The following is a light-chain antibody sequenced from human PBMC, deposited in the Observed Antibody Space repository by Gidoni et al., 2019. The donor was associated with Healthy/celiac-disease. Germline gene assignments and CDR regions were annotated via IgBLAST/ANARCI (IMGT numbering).Light chain of an antibody. CDR3: MQALQTPIT. CDR1: QSLLHSNGYNY. J-gene: IGKJ5*01. CDR2: LGS. V-gene: IGKV2-28*01. Sequence: DIVMTQSPRSLPVTPGEPASISCRSSQSLLHSNGYNYLDWYLQKPGQSPQLLIYLGSNRASGVPDRFSGSGSGTDFTLKISRVEAEDVGVYYCMQALQTPITFGQXTRLEIK.